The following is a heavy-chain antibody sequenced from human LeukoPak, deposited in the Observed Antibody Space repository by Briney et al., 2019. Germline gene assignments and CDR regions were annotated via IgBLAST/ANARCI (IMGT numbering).Heavy chain of an antibody. CDR3: ARDPPRAAWVFDY. Sequence: GGSLRLSCVVSGFTFSNAWMSWVRQAPGKALEWVSAITSGGGTTYYAGSVKGRFTISRDNSKNTLYLQMNSLRAEDTAVYYCARDPPRAAWVFDYWGQGTLVSVSS. D-gene: IGHD6-25*01. CDR1: GFTFSNAW. V-gene: IGHV3-23*01. J-gene: IGHJ4*02. CDR2: ITSGGGTT.